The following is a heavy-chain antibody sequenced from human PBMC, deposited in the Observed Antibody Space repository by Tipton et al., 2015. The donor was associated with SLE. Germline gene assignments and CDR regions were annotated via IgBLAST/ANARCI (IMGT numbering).Heavy chain of an antibody. D-gene: IGHD6-13*01. V-gene: IGHV4-59*01. CDR3: ARVERAARVFDY. CDR2: IYYSGRT. CDR1: GGSISSYY. Sequence: TLSLTCTVSGGSISSYYWSWIRQPPGKGLEWIGYIYYSGRTNYNPSLKSRVTISVDTSKNQFSLKPSSVTAADTAVYYCARVERAARVFDYWGQATLVTVSS. J-gene: IGHJ4*02.